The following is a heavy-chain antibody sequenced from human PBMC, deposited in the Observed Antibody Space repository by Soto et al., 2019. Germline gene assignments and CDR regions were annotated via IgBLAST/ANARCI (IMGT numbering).Heavy chain of an antibody. Sequence: EVHLVESGGVLVKPGGSLRLSCAVSVFTFSSCTMNWFRQAPGKGLEWVSSISPSTSHIYYADSVKGRFTISRDNAKNALFLQMNSLITEDTSVEYGTCCSVGAGHQNYCMDVWGQGTTVTVSS. CDR2: ISPSTSHI. CDR3: TCCSVGAGHQNYCMDV. J-gene: IGHJ6*02. CDR1: VFTFSSCT. D-gene: IGHD2-15*01. V-gene: IGHV3-21*01.